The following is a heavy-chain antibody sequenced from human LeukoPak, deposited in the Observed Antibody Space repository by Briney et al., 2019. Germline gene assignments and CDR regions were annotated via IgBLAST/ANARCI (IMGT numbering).Heavy chain of an antibody. J-gene: IGHJ6*02. CDR3: ARDIAVTGTGYYYGMDV. CDR2: SYTNDGTR. Sequence: ASVKFSCKASGYTLTRYYIHLVRQAPGQGLESMGISYTNDGTRSYAQKFQGRVTMTRDTSTIIFYMELTSLRSEDTALYYGARDIAVTGTGYYYGMDVWGQGTTVTVSS. D-gene: IGHD6-19*01. CDR1: GYTLTRYY. V-gene: IGHV1-46*01.